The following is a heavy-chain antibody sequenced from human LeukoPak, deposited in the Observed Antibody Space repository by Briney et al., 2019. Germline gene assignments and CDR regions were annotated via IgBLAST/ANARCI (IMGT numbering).Heavy chain of an antibody. J-gene: IGHJ6*02. Sequence: GASVKVSCKASGGTFSSYAISWVRQAPGQGLEWMGGIIPIFGTANYAQKFQGRVTITADESTSTAYMELSSLRSEDTAVYYCASDPPYCSSTSCYWLDYYGMDVWGQGTTVTVSS. V-gene: IGHV1-69*13. CDR2: IIPIFGTA. CDR1: GGTFSSYA. CDR3: ASDPPYCSSTSCYWLDYYGMDV. D-gene: IGHD2-2*01.